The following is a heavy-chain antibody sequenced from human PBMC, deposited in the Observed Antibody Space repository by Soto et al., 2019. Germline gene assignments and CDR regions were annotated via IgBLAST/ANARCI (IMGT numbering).Heavy chain of an antibody. Sequence: GGSLRLSCTASGFMFNNSAMTWVRQSPGQGLQWVASVSDNGGSRGGTYYADSVKGRFTISRDNSKNTLYLQLDSLTGADTAVYYCASAKAVVIAALGIWGQGTMVTVSS. D-gene: IGHD2-21*01. J-gene: IGHJ3*02. CDR2: VSDNGGSRGGT. CDR1: GFMFNNSA. CDR3: ASAKAVVIAALGI. V-gene: IGHV3-23*01.